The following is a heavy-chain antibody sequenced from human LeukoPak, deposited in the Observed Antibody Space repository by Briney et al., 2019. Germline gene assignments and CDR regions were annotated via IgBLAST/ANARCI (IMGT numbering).Heavy chain of an antibody. V-gene: IGHV3-23*01. Sequence: PGGSLRLSCAATGFTFSRYAMSWVRQAPGKGLEWVSLISGSGGSTKYADSVKGRFTISRDNSKNTLYLQMNSLRAEDTAVYYCARRSSDWFDYWGQGTLVTVSS. CDR1: GFTFSRYA. CDR3: ARRSSDWFDY. CDR2: ISGSGGST. D-gene: IGHD6-19*01. J-gene: IGHJ4*02.